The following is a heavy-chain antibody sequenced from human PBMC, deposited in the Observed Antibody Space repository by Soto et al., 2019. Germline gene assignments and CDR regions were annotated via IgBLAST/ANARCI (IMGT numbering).Heavy chain of an antibody. J-gene: IGHJ3*02. V-gene: IGHV1-18*01. Sequence: GASVKVSFKASGYTFTSYGISWVRQAPGQGLEWMGWISAYNGNTNYAQKLRGRVTMTTDTSTSTAYMELRSLRSDDTAVYYCARQSVATGAFDSWGQGTMVTVSS. CDR2: ISAYNGNT. CDR1: GYTFTSYG. D-gene: IGHD5-12*01. CDR3: ARQSVATGAFDS.